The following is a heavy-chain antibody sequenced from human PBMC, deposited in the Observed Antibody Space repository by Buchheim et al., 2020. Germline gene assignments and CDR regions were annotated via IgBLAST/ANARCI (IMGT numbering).Heavy chain of an antibody. V-gene: IGHV3-21*01. CDR2: ISSSSSYI. CDR1: GFTFSSYS. J-gene: IGHJ6*02. Sequence: EVQLVESGGGLVKPGGSLRLSCAASGFTFSSYSMNWVRQAPGKGLEWVSSISSSSSYIYYADSVKGRFTISRDNAKHSLYLQMNSLRAEDTAVYYCARLEASNYYYYGMDVWGQGTT. D-gene: IGHD6-6*01. CDR3: ARLEASNYYYYGMDV.